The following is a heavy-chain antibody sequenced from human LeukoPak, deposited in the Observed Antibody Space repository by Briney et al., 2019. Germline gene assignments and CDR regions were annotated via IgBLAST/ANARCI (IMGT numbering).Heavy chain of an antibody. J-gene: IGHJ4*02. D-gene: IGHD4-17*01. CDR2: IIPILGIA. CDR3: ARDGDYGKVTSFDY. CDR1: GGTFSSYA. V-gene: IGHV1-69*04. Sequence: SVKVSCKASGGTFSSYAISWVRQAPGQGLEWMGRIIPILGIANYAQKFQGRVTITADKSTSTAYMELRSLRSDDTAVYYCARDGDYGKVTSFDYWGQGTLVTVSS.